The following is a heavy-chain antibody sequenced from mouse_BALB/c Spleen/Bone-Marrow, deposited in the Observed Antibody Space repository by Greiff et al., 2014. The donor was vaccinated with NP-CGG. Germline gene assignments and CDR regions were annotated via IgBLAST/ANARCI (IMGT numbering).Heavy chain of an antibody. CDR2: IDPANGIT. Sequence: VQPKESGAELVKPGASVKLSCTASGFNIKDTFMHWMKQRPEQGLEWNGRIDPANGITKYDPKFQGKATITTDTSSNTAYLQLSSLTSEDTAVYYCASSGNYEGGAMDYWGQGTSVTVSS. D-gene: IGHD2-1*01. J-gene: IGHJ4*01. V-gene: IGHV14-3*02. CDR1: GFNIKDTF. CDR3: ASSGNYEGGAMDY.